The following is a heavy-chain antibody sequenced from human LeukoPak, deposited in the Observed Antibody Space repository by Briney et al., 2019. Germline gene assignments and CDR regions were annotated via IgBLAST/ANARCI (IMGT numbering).Heavy chain of an antibody. J-gene: IGHJ4*02. CDR1: GGSISTHY. CDR2: ADYTGST. Sequence: SETLSLTCNVSGGSISTHYWSWIRQSPGEGLERIGYADYTGSTKYNPSLKSRVPMSLYTSNNQFSLKLDSVTAADTAVYFCAGGYSSDWYFNCWGQGTLVTVSS. D-gene: IGHD6-19*01. CDR3: AGGYSSDWYFNC. V-gene: IGHV4-59*11.